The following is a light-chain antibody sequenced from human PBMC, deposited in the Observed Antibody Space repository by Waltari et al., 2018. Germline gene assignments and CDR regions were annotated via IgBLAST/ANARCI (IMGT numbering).Light chain of an antibody. CDR1: SSDVGGYIF. J-gene: IGLJ1*01. CDR2: EVN. V-gene: IGLV2-14*01. Sequence: QSALTQPASVSGSPGQSITISCTGTSSDVGGYIFASWYQVHPGKVTKLIIYEVNRRPSGVSNRFSGSKSGNTASLTISGLQAEDEADFYCSSYASSGTLVFGSGTKVTVL. CDR3: SSYASSGTLV.